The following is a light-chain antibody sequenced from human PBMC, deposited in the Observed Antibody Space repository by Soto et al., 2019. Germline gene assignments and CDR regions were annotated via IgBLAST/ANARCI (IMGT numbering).Light chain of an antibody. CDR2: SYY. Sequence: QAVVTQPPSASGTPGQRVTMSCSGSSSNIGSNTVNWYQQLPGTAPKLLIYSYYQRPSGVPDRFSGSKSGTSASLAISGLQSEDEADYYCAAWDDSLNGPVFGGGTKVTVL. CDR3: AAWDDSLNGPV. V-gene: IGLV1-44*01. CDR1: SSNIGSNT. J-gene: IGLJ3*02.